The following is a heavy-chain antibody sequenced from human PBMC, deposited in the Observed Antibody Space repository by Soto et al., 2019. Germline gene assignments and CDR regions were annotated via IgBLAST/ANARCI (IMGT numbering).Heavy chain of an antibody. D-gene: IGHD2-2*01. V-gene: IGHV3-23*01. J-gene: IGHJ4*02. CDR1: GFTFSSYA. CDR3: AKDLSDIVVVPAAMTFDY. CDR2: ISGSGGST. Sequence: EVQLLESGGGLVQPGGSLRLSCAASGFTFSSYAMSWVRQAPGKGLEWVSAISGSGGSTYYADSVKGRFTISRDNSKNTLYMQMNSLRAEDTAVYYCAKDLSDIVVVPAAMTFDYWGQGTLVTVSS.